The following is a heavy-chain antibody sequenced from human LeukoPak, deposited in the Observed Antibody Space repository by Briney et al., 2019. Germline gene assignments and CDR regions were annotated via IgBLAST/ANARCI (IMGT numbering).Heavy chain of an antibody. CDR3: ARRSSSWYDGQYYYGMDV. D-gene: IGHD6-13*01. J-gene: IGHJ6*02. CDR2: IYPGGSDT. V-gene: IGHV5-51*01. CDR1: GYRFSNYW. Sequence: HGESLKISCKGSGYRFSNYWIGWVRQMPGKGLEWMGIIYPGGSDTRYSPPFQGQVTISADKSINTAYLQWSSLKASDTAMYYCARRSSSWYDGQYYYGMDVWGQGTTVTVSS.